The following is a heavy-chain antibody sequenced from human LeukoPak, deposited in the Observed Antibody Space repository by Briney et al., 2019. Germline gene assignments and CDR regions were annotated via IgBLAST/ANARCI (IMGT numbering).Heavy chain of an antibody. V-gene: IGHV1-69*01. CDR1: GGTFSSYA. CDR3: AIAVGTAMPSLFDY. CDR2: IIPIFGTA. D-gene: IGHD5-18*01. J-gene: IGHJ4*02. Sequence: ASVKVSCKASGGTFSSYAISWVRQAPGQGLEWMGGIIPIFGTANYAQKFQGRVTITADESTSTAYMELSSLRSEDTAVYYCAIAVGTAMPSLFDYWGQGTLVTVSS.